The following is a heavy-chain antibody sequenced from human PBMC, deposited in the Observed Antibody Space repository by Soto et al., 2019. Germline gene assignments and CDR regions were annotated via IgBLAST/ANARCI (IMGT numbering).Heavy chain of an antibody. CDR1: GGTFSSYA. Sequence: SVKVSCKASGGTFSSYAISWGRQAPGQGLEWMGGIIPIFVTANYAQKFQGRVTTTADESTSTAYMELSSLRSEDTAVYYCARGGYCSGGSCYPYNWFDPWGQGTLVTVSS. D-gene: IGHD2-15*01. CDR2: IIPIFVTA. V-gene: IGHV1-69*13. CDR3: ARGGYCSGGSCYPYNWFDP. J-gene: IGHJ5*02.